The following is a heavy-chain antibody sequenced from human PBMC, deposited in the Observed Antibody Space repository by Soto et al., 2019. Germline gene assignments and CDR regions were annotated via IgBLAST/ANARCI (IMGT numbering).Heavy chain of an antibody. CDR2: IYYSGST. CDR1: GGSISSGDYY. CDR3: GTMPIVVEPAPMDV. Sequence: TLSLTCTVSGGSISSGDYYWSWIRQPPGKGLEWIGYIYYSGSTSYNASLKSRTSISADPSNNQFSLKLHSLTAADTAVYFCGTMPIVVEPAPMDVWGPGTSVTVSS. V-gene: IGHV4-30-4*01. D-gene: IGHD2-2*01. J-gene: IGHJ6*02.